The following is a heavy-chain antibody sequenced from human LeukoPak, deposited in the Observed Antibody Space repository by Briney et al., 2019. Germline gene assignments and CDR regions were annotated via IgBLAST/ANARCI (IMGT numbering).Heavy chain of an antibody. CDR3: ARAVVATIVAGPYYYYYMDV. Sequence: GASVKVSCKASGGTFSSYAISWVRQAPGQGLEWMGGIIPIFGTANYAQKFQGRVTITTDESTSTAYMELSSLRSEDTAVYYCARAVVATIVAGPYYYYYMDVWGKGTTVTVSS. D-gene: IGHD5-12*01. V-gene: IGHV1-69*05. CDR2: IIPIFGTA. CDR1: GGTFSSYA. J-gene: IGHJ6*03.